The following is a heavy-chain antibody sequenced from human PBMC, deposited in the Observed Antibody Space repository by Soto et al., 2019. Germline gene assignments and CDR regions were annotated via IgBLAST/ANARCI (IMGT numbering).Heavy chain of an antibody. CDR1: GYTFTSYA. V-gene: IGHV1-3*05. CDR3: ARDLGYALPDY. D-gene: IGHD2-15*01. J-gene: IGHJ4*02. CDR2: INAGKGNT. Sequence: QVQLVQSGAEEKKPGASVKVSCKASGYTFTSYAMHWVRQAPGQRLEWMGWINAGKGNTKYSQKFQGRVTITRDTAASTAYMELSSLRSEDTAVYYCARDLGYALPDYWGQGTLVTVSS.